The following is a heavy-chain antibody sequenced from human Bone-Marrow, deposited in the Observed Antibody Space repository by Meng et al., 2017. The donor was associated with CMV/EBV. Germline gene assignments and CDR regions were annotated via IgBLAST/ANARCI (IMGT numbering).Heavy chain of an antibody. CDR1: GYTFTGYY. D-gene: IGHD6-6*01. J-gene: IGHJ6*02. V-gene: IGHV1-2*02. Sequence: ASVKVSCKASGYTFTGYYMHWVRQAPGQGLEWMGWINPNSGGPNYAQKFQGRVTMTRDTSISTAYMELSRLRSDDTAVYYCARDEQLVNTVYYYYYGMDVWGQGTTVTVSS. CDR3: ARDEQLVNTVYYYYYGMDV. CDR2: INPNSGGP.